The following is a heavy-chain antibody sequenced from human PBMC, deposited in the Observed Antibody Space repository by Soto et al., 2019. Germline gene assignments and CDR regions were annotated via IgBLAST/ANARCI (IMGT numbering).Heavy chain of an antibody. CDR1: GFSLTTSGVS. J-gene: IGHJ4*02. CDR2: IYWDDDK. Sequence: QITLNESGPTQVKPRQTLTLTCTFSGFSLTTSGVSVGWIRQSPGKAPEWIALIYWDDDKRYSPSLKSRLTITKDTSKNQVVLTMADLDPSDTATYYCAHRVLRTVFGLVTTTAIYFDFWGQGTPVAVSS. V-gene: IGHV2-5*02. D-gene: IGHD3-3*01. CDR3: AHRVLRTVFGLVTTTAIYFDF.